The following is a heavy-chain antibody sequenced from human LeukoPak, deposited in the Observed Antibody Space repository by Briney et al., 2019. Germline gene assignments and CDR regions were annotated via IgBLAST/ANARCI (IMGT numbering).Heavy chain of an antibody. CDR1: GVSISSYY. J-gene: IGHJ4*02. CDR2: TYNSGST. D-gene: IGHD6-13*01. V-gene: IGHV4-4*07. Sequence: SETLSLTCTASGVSISSYYWSWIRQPAGKGLEWIGHTYNSGSTNYNPSLKGRVTMSVATSKNQFSLHLSSVTAADTAVYYWARSAFLVTAPGLYYFDYWGQGTLVAVSS. CDR3: ARSAFLVTAPGLYYFDY.